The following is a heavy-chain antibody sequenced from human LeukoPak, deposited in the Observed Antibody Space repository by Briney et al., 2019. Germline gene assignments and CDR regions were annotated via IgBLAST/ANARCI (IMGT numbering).Heavy chain of an antibody. Sequence: SQTLSLTCAVYGGSFSGYYWSWIRQPAGKGLEWIGRIYTSGSTNYNPSLKSRVTMSVDTSKNQFSLKLSSVTAADTAVYYCAREGRFLSPFDYWGQGTLVTVSS. D-gene: IGHD3-3*01. J-gene: IGHJ4*02. V-gene: IGHV4-4*07. CDR1: GGSFSGYY. CDR2: IYTSGST. CDR3: AREGRFLSPFDY.